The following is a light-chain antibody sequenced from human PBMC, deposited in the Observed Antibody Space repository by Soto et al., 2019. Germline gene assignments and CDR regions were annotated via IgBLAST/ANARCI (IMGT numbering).Light chain of an antibody. J-gene: IGKJ1*01. CDR3: QHYNSYSEA. CDR1: QTISSW. Sequence: DIQMTQSPSTLSGSVGDTLTIPCRASQTISSWLARYQQKPGKAPKLLIYKASTLKSGVPSRFSGSGSGTEFTLTISSLQPDDFATYYCQHYNSYSEAFGQGTKVDIK. CDR2: KAS. V-gene: IGKV1-5*03.